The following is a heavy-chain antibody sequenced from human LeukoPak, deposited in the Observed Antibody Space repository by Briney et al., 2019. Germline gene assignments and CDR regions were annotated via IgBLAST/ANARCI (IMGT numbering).Heavy chain of an antibody. Sequence: SGTLSLTCTVSGGSISSSSYYWGWIRQPPGKGLEWIGSIYYSGSTYYNPSLKSRVTISVDTSKNQFSLKLSSVTAADTAVYYCASLSGGLFDYWGQGTLVTVSS. D-gene: IGHD3-16*01. CDR2: IYYSGST. CDR3: ASLSGGLFDY. CDR1: GGSISSSSYY. V-gene: IGHV4-39*01. J-gene: IGHJ4*02.